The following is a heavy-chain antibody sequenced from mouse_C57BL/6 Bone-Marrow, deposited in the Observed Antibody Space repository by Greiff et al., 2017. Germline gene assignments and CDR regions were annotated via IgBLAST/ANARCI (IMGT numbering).Heavy chain of an antibody. D-gene: IGHD2-4*01. CDR2: IRSKSNNYAT. J-gene: IGHJ1*03. V-gene: IGHV10-1*01. Sequence: EVQVVESGGGLVQPKGSLKLSCAASGFSFNTYAMNWVRQAPGKGLEWVARIRSKSNNYATYYADSVKDRFTISRDDSESMLYLQMNNLKTEDTAMYYCVRQGNDYDAWYFDVWGTGTTVTVSS. CDR1: GFSFNTYA. CDR3: VRQGNDYDAWYFDV.